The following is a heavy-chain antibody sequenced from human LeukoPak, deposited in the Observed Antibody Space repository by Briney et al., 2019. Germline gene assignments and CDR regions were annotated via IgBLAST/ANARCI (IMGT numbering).Heavy chain of an antibody. CDR2: IFPGDSDT. Sequence: GESLKISCKGSESIFATYWIGWVRQLPGQGLEWMGIIFPGDSDTRYSPSFQGQVTISADKSISPAYLQWSSLKASDTAIYYCASEYCSGGNCYFDYWGQGTLVTVSS. J-gene: IGHJ4*02. CDR1: ESIFATYW. V-gene: IGHV5-51*01. CDR3: ASEYCSGGNCYFDY. D-gene: IGHD2-15*01.